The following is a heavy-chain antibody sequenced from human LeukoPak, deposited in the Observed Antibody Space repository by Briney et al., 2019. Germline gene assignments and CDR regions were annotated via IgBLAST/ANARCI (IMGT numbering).Heavy chain of an antibody. Sequence: GGSLRLSSAVSGFTFSDYYMSWIRQAPGKGLEWVSYISSSGRTSYYADSVKGRFTISRDNAKNSLYLQMNSLRAEDTAVYYCARGPSSWYSRWYFDYWGQGTLLTVSS. V-gene: IGHV3-11*01. CDR1: GFTFSDYY. D-gene: IGHD6-13*01. J-gene: IGHJ4*02. CDR2: ISSSGRTS. CDR3: ARGPSSWYSRWYFDY.